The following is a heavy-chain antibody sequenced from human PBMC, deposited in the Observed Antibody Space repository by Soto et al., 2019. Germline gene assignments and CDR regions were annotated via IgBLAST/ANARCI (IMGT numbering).Heavy chain of an antibody. Sequence: GGSLRLSCAASGFTFSTAWMSWVRQAPGKGLEWVGRIKSKTDGGTTDYAAPVKGRFTISRDDSKNTLYLQMNSLKTEDTAVYYCTTAGVVVAAYYYYYYMDVWGKGTTVTVSS. CDR3: TTAGVVVAAYYYYYYMDV. J-gene: IGHJ6*03. CDR2: IKSKTDGGTT. CDR1: GFTFSTAW. D-gene: IGHD2-15*01. V-gene: IGHV3-15*01.